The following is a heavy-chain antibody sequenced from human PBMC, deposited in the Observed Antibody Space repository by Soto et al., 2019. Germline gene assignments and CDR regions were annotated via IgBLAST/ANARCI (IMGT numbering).Heavy chain of an antibody. D-gene: IGHD3-10*01. CDR3: ARDGVRGVRILNWFDP. V-gene: IGHV1-69*13. Sequence: SVKVSCKASGGTFSSYAISWLRQAPGQGLEWMGGIIPIFGTANYAQKFQGRVTITADESTSTAYMELSSLRSEDTAVYYCARDGVRGVRILNWFDPWGQGTLVTVSS. J-gene: IGHJ5*02. CDR1: GGTFSSYA. CDR2: IIPIFGTA.